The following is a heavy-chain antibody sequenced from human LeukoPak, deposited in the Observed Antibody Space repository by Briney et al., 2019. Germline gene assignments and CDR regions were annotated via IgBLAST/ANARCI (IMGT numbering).Heavy chain of an antibody. V-gene: IGHV3-33*06. CDR3: AKVQWNPDH. J-gene: IGHJ4*02. Sequence: GRSETLLCTPSGYTLSSYGMHCVRQAPGKGLEWVAVVWDDGSSQNYADSVKGRFTISRDNSKNILYLQMNSLRAEDTPVYYCAKVQWNPDHWRPGTLGSGSS. D-gene: IGHD4-11*01. CDR2: VWDDGSSQ. CDR1: GYTLSSYG.